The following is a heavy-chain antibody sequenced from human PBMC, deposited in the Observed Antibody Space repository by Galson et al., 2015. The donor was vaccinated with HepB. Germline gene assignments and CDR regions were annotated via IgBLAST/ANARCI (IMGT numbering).Heavy chain of an antibody. CDR2: ISTSSATI. J-gene: IGHJ4*02. D-gene: IGHD3-3*01. CDR3: ARGRRWGFLDY. CDR1: EFTFSSYD. V-gene: IGHV3-48*01. Sequence: SLRLSCAASEFTFSSYDINWVRQATGKGLEWVSYISTSSATIHYADSVKGRFTISRDNAKNSLFLQMNSLRAEDTAVYYCARGRRWGFLDYWGQGTLVTVSS.